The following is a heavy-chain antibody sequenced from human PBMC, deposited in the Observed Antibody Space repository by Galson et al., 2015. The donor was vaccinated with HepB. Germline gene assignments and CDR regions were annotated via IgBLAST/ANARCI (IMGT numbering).Heavy chain of an antibody. J-gene: IGHJ4*02. CDR2: IKTDGSAK. CDR3: ARDWAPASL. CDR1: GFSFSSYW. V-gene: IGHV3-7*01. D-gene: IGHD3-16*01. Sequence: SLRLSCAASGFSFSSYWMSWVRQAPGKGLECVATIKTDGSAKQYVGSVRGRFTISRDNAKSSLFLQMNSLRGEDTAVYYCARDWAPASLWGQGTLVTVSS.